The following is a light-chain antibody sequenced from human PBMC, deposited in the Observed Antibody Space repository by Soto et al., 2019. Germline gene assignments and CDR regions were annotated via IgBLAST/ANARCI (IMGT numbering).Light chain of an antibody. CDR3: QQYNSDSRT. CDR1: QSISTW. V-gene: IGKV1-5*01. J-gene: IGKJ1*01. Sequence: DIQMTQSPSTLSASVGDRVTITCRASQSISTWLAWYQQKPGNAPKPLIFDASNLESGVPSRFSGSGSGTEFTLTIDSLQPDDFATYYCQQYNSDSRTFGQGTELDIK. CDR2: DAS.